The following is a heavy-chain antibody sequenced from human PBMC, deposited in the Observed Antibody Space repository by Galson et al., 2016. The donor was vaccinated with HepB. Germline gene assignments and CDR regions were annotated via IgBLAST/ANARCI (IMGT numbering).Heavy chain of an antibody. V-gene: IGHV3-48*02. D-gene: IGHD6-25*01. CDR2: ISSSRDSSKTI. CDR1: GFTFSTYS. Sequence: SLRLSCAATGFTFSTYSMNWVRQAPGKGLEWVSYISSSRDSSKTIYYADSVKGRFTISRDNAKNSLYLQMNSLRDDDTAVYYCARSSAFDYWGQGALVTVSS. CDR3: ARSSAFDY. J-gene: IGHJ4*02.